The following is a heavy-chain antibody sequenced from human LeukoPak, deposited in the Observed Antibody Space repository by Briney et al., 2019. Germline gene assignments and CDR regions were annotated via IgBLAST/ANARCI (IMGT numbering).Heavy chain of an antibody. CDR3: ARYFFDFTSGSYMTVSYSHYYMDV. CDR2: FYYTGST. CDR1: GGAIESTHYF. Sequence: PSETLSLTCSVSGGAIESTHYFWAWIRQPPGKAVEWIGTFYYTGSTSHNPSLKSRATMSVDTSNKQFSLKLTSVTAADTAVYYCARYFFDFTSGSYMTVSYSHYYMDVWGKGTTVTVSS. J-gene: IGHJ6*03. D-gene: IGHD3-3*01. V-gene: IGHV4-39*01.